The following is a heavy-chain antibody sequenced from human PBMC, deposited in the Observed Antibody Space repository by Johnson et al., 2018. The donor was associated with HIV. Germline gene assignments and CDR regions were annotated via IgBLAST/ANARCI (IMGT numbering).Heavy chain of an antibody. Sequence: QVQLVESGGGVVQPGRSLRLSCAASGFTFSSYAMHWVRQAPGKGLEWVAVISSDGSNKNYADSVKGRFTISRDNSKNTLYLQMNSLRSEDTALYYCAKVVGGLDAFDIWGQGTMVTVSS. CDR2: ISSDGSNK. CDR3: AKVVGGLDAFDI. V-gene: IGHV3-30*04. D-gene: IGHD4-23*01. J-gene: IGHJ3*02. CDR1: GFTFSSYA.